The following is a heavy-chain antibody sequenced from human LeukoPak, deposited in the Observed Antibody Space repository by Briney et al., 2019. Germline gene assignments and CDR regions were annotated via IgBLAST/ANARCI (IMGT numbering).Heavy chain of an antibody. D-gene: IGHD3-9*01. CDR2: INPSGGST. Sequence: ASVKVSCKASGYTFTSYYVHWVRQAPGQGLEWMGIINPSGGSTSYAQKFQGRVTMTRDTSTSTVYMELSSLRSEDTAMYYCARDLAEDDILTGYPDYWGQGTLVTVSS. CDR3: ARDLAEDDILTGYPDY. V-gene: IGHV1-46*01. J-gene: IGHJ4*02. CDR1: GYTFTSYY.